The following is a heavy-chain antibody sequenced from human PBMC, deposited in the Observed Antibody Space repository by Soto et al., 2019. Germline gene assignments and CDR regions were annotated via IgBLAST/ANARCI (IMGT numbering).Heavy chain of an antibody. D-gene: IGHD1-26*01. CDR3: ARGFIVGATTFFDY. V-gene: IGHV4-59*01. Sequence: SETLSLTCTVSGGSISSYYWSWIRQPPGKGLEWIGYIYYSGSTNYNPSLKSRVTISVDTPKNQFSLKLSSVTAADTAVYYCARGFIVGATTFFDYWGQGTLVTVSS. CDR2: IYYSGST. CDR1: GGSISSYY. J-gene: IGHJ4*02.